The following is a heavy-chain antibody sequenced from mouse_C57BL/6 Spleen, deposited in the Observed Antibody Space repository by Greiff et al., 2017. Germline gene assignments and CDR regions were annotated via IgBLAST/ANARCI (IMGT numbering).Heavy chain of an antibody. Sequence: QVQLQQPGAELVMPGASVKLSCKASGYTFTSYWMHWVKQRPGQGLEWIGEIDPSDSYTNYNQKFKGKSTLTVDKSSSTAYMQLSSLTSEDSAVYYCARVYGSSYGDYWGQGTTLTVSS. D-gene: IGHD1-1*01. V-gene: IGHV1-69*01. CDR1: GYTFTSYW. CDR3: ARVYGSSYGDY. CDR2: IDPSDSYT. J-gene: IGHJ2*01.